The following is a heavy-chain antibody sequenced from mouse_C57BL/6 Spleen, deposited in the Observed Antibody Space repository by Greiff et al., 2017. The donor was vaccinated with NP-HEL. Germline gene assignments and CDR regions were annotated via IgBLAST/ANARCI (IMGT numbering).Heavy chain of an antibody. D-gene: IGHD1-1*01. CDR1: GFNITDYY. CDR2: IDPEDGET. V-gene: IGHV14-2*01. Sequence: EVQLQQSGAELVKPGASVKLSCTASGFNITDYYMHWVKQRTEQGLEWIGRIDPEDGETKYAPKFQGKATITAAPSSHPASLQRSRLTSEDTAVYYCASHSYGSPWFAYWGQGTLVTVSA. J-gene: IGHJ3*01. CDR3: ASHSYGSPWFAY.